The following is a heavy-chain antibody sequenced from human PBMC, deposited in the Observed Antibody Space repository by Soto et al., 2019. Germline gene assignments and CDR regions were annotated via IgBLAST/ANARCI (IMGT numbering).Heavy chain of an antibody. CDR1: GFTFRNYA. CDR2: ISSNGGSA. D-gene: IGHD2-15*01. CDR3: ARGYCSAPGGYIPYLNGCDV. V-gene: IGHV3-23*01. Sequence: PAGTLRLSCAAAGFTFRNYAMNLVRPAPGKGLELVSSISSNGGSAYYADSVKGRFTISRDNSKNTLYLQMNSLRADDTAVSDCARGYCSAPGGYIPYLNGCDVWGQGTTV. J-gene: IGHJ6*01.